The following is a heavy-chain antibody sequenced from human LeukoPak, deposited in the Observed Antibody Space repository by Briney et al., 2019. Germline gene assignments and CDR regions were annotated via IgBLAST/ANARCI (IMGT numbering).Heavy chain of an antibody. V-gene: IGHV3-11*01. J-gene: IGHJ4*02. CDR2: IGTRSNPI. CDR1: GFSFSDFY. Sequence: GGSLRLSCAASGFSFSDFYMSWICQAPGMGLEWISYIGTRSNPIYYADSVKGRFTISRDDAKNSLYLQMNSLRDEDTAVYCCAREARGSGRDFDYWGQGILVTVSS. D-gene: IGHD1-26*01. CDR3: AREARGSGRDFDY.